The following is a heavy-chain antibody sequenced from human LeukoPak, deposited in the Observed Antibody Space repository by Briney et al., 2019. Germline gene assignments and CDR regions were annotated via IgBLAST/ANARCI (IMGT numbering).Heavy chain of an antibody. CDR1: GFTFSSYW. J-gene: IGHJ4*02. D-gene: IGHD3-22*01. CDR2: IKKDGSEK. CDR3: ARDLYRIVVVPHYFDY. Sequence: AGGSLRLSCAASGFTFSSYWMSWVRQAPGKGLEWVANIKKDGSEKYYVDSVKGRFTISRDNAKNSLYLQMNSLRAEDTAVYYCARDLYRIVVVPHYFDYWGQGTLVTASS. V-gene: IGHV3-7*01.